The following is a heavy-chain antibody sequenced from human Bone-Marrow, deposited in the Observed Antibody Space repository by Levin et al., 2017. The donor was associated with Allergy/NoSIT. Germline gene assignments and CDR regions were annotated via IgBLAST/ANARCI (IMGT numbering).Heavy chain of an antibody. CDR3: ARVTNYCSGGSCARDYFDY. V-gene: IGHV1-2*06. Sequence: ASVKVSCKASGYTFTGYYMHWVRQAPGQGLEWMGRINPNSGGTNYAQKFQGRVTMTRDTSISTAYMELSRLRSDDTAVYYCARVTNYCSGGSCARDYFDYWGQGTLVTVSS. D-gene: IGHD2-15*01. CDR2: INPNSGGT. CDR1: GYTFTGYY. J-gene: IGHJ4*02.